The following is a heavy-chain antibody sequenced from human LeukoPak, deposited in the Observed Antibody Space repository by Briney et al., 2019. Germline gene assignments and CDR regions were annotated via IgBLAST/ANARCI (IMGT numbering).Heavy chain of an antibody. V-gene: IGHV3-72*01. CDR3: ARGLIWLQLGFDY. D-gene: IGHD5-24*01. Sequence: GGSLRLSCTASGFTFSDHYMDWVRQAPGKGLEWVARIREKPHSYSTEYAASVKGRFTISRDDSKNSLYLQMSSLKTEDTAVYYCARGLIWLQLGFDYWGQGTLVTVSS. CDR1: GFTFSDHY. CDR2: IREKPHSYST. J-gene: IGHJ4*02.